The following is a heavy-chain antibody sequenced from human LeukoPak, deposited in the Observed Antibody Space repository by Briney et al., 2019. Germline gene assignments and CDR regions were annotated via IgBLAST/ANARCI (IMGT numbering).Heavy chain of an antibody. Sequence: GASVKVSCKVPGYTLTELSMHWVRQAPGKGLEWMGGFDPEDGETIYAQKFQGRVTMTEDTSTDTAYMELSSLRSEDTAVYYCATLGITMVRGVENYFDYWGQGTLVTVSS. CDR1: GYTLTELS. D-gene: IGHD3-10*01. V-gene: IGHV1-24*01. CDR2: FDPEDGET. CDR3: ATLGITMVRGVENYFDY. J-gene: IGHJ4*02.